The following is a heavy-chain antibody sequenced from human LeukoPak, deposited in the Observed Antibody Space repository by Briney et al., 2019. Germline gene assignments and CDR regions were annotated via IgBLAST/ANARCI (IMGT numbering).Heavy chain of an antibody. J-gene: IGHJ6*03. CDR1: GFTFSSYS. Sequence: GGSLRLSCAASGFTFSSYSMNWVRQAPGKGLEWVSYISSSSTIYYADSVKGRFTISRDNAKNSLYLQMNSLRAEDTAVYYCARDPRITMIVVVIAEEYYMDVWGKGTTVTVSS. V-gene: IGHV3-48*04. D-gene: IGHD3-22*01. CDR2: ISSSSTI. CDR3: ARDPRITMIVVVIAEEYYMDV.